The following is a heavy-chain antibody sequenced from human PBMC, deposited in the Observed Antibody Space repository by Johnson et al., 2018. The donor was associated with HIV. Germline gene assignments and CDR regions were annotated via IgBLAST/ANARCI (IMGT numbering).Heavy chain of an antibody. CDR2: IYSGGST. Sequence: VQLVESGGGLIQPGGSLRLSCAASGFTVSSNYMSWVRQAPGKGLEWVSVIYSGGSTYYADSVKGRFTISRDNSKNTLYLQINILRAEDTAVYYCARALGLEVCAFDIWGQGTMVTVSS. D-gene: IGHD2-8*01. CDR1: GFTVSSNY. J-gene: IGHJ3*02. CDR3: ARALGLEVCAFDI. V-gene: IGHV3-53*01.